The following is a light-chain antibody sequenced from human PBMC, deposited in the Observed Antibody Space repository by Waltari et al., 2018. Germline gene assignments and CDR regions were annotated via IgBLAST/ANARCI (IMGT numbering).Light chain of an antibody. J-gene: IGLJ2*01. Sequence: QSALTQPPSASGSPGQSVTISCTGTSSDVGGYNYVSWYQQHPGKVPKLVIFEVSKRPSGVPDRFSGSRSGNTASLTVSGLQAEDEADYYCSSYVGSNTYVLFGGGTKLTVL. CDR2: EVS. CDR3: SSYVGSNTYVL. CDR1: SSDVGGYNY. V-gene: IGLV2-8*01.